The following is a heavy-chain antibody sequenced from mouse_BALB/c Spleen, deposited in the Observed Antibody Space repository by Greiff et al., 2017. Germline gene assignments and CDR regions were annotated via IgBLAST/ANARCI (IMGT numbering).Heavy chain of an antibody. CDR2: ISDGGSYT. J-gene: IGHJ2*01. CDR3: ARPDYYGSSYWFDY. CDR1: GFTFSDYY. Sequence: EVMLVESGGGLVKPGGSLKLSCAASGFTFSDYYMYWVRQTPEKRLEWVATISDGGSYTYYPDSVKGRFTISRDNAKNNLYLQMSSLKSEDTAMYYCARPDYYGSSYWFDYWGQGTTLTVSS. V-gene: IGHV5-4*02. D-gene: IGHD1-1*01.